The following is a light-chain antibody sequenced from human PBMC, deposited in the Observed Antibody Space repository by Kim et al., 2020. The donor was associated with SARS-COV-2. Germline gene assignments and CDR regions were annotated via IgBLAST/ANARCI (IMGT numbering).Light chain of an antibody. J-gene: IGLJ1*01. CDR1: SSAIGGYNN. V-gene: IGLV2-14*03. Sequence: HSITICCTGTSSAIGGYNNVSRYQHHPATVPQLIIFDVLERPSGVSNRFSGSKSGNTGSLTISGLQAEDEADYYCTSYTSSGTYVFGSGTKVTVL. CDR2: DVL. CDR3: TSYTSSGTYV.